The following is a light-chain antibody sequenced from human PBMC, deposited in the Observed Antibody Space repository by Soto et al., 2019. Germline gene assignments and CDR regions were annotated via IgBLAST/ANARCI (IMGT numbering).Light chain of an antibody. CDR3: QQYNSYWT. V-gene: IGKV1-5*03. Sequence: DIQMTQSPSTLSASVGDRVTITCRASQSISSRLAWYQQKPGKAPKLLIYKASSLESGVPSRFSGSGSGTEFTLTISSLQPDDSATYYCQQYNSYWTFGQGPK. CDR1: QSISSR. J-gene: IGKJ1*01. CDR2: KAS.